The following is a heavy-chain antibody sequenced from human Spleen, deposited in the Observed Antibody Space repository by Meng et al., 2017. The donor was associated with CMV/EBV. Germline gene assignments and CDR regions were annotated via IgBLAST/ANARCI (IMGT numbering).Heavy chain of an antibody. V-gene: IGHV3-30*02. CDR2: IRSDGSNE. J-gene: IGHJ5*02. CDR1: GFTFSSYG. Sequence: GGSLRLSCAASGFTFSSYGMHWVRQAPGKGLEWVTFIRSDGSNENYADSVKGRFTVSRDNSKSTLYLQMNSLRAEDTAVYYCARGWGQKVVLRLSQGWLDPWGQGTLVTVSS. D-gene: IGHD2/OR15-2a*01. CDR3: ARGWGQKVVLRLSQGWLDP.